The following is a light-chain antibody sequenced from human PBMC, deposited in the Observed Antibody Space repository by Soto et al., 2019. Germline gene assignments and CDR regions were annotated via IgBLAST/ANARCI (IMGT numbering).Light chain of an antibody. Sequence: ALTQPPSASGSPGQSVAISCTGISSDVGGYNYVSWYQQHPGKAPKLMIYEVNKRPSGGPDRFSGSKSGNTASLTVSGLQAEDEADYYCSSYAGSSNVFGTGTKVTVL. J-gene: IGLJ1*01. CDR3: SSYAGSSNV. CDR1: SSDVGGYNY. V-gene: IGLV2-8*01. CDR2: EVN.